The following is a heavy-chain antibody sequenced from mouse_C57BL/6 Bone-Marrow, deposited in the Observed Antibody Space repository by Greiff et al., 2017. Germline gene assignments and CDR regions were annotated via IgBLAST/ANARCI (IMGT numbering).Heavy chain of an antibody. J-gene: IGHJ2*01. Sequence: VKLSCKASGYTFTSYGISWVKQRTGQGLEWIGEIYLRSGNTYYNEKFKGKATLTADKSSSTAYMELRSLTSEDSAVYFCARILYYYGSSPFDYWGQGTTLTVSS. CDR3: ARILYYYGSSPFDY. V-gene: IGHV1-81*01. D-gene: IGHD1-1*01. CDR2: IYLRSGNT. CDR1: GYTFTSYG.